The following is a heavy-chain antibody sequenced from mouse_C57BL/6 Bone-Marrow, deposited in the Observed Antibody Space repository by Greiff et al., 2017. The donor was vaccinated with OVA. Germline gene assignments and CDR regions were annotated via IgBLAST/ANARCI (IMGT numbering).Heavy chain of an antibody. J-gene: IGHJ3*01. V-gene: IGHV1-47*01. CDR3: ARGDYYYGSSPWFAY. D-gene: IGHD1-1*01. CDR1: GYTFTTYP. Sequence: QVQLKESGAELVKPGASVKMSCKASGYTFTTYPIEWMKQNHGKSLEWIGNFHPYNDDTKYNEKFKGKATLTVEKSSSTVYLELSRLTSDDSAVYYCARGDYYYGSSPWFAYWGQGTLVTVSA. CDR2: FHPYNDDT.